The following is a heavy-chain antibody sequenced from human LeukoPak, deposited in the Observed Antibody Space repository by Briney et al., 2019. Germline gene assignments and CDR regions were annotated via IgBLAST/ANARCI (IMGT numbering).Heavy chain of an antibody. CDR2: INPNSGGT. V-gene: IGHV1-2*02. CDR3: AREEGIVVVVARSSAFDI. CDR1: GYTFTGYY. J-gene: IGHJ3*02. D-gene: IGHD2-15*01. Sequence: ASLKVSCTASGYTFTGYYMHWVRQAPGQGLEWMGWINPNSGGTNHAQKFQGRVTLTRDTSISTAYMELSRLRSDDTAVYYCAREEGIVVVVARSSAFDIWGQGTMVTVSS.